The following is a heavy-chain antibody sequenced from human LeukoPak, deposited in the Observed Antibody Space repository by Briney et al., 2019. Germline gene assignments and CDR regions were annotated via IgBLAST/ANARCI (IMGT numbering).Heavy chain of an antibody. CDR3: ASLGATTLSYYGMDV. D-gene: IGHD1-26*01. J-gene: IGHJ6*02. CDR1: GDTFTDYY. V-gene: IGHV1-2*02. CDR2: VNPNGGAT. Sequence: GASVKVSCKASGDTFTDYYIHWVRQAPGHGLEWMGWVNPNGGATNYAQNLQGRVTMTRDPSISTLYMELSSLRSDDTAVYYCASLGATTLSYYGMDVWGQGTTVTVSS.